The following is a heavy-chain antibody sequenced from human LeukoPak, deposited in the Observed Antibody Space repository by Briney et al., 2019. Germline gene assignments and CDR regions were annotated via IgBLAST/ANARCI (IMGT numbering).Heavy chain of an antibody. CDR2: LQDNGNNA. Sequence: GGSLRLSCAASRFTFSTYGMHWVRQAPGKGLEWVAFLQDNGNNANYADSVKGRFTISRDNSRNTLYLQMNSLRAEDTALYSCARVAYSAYDYPTLLPPFDYWGQGTLVTVSS. CDR1: RFTFSTYG. V-gene: IGHV3-30*02. D-gene: IGHD5-12*01. CDR3: ARVAYSAYDYPTLLPPFDY. J-gene: IGHJ4*02.